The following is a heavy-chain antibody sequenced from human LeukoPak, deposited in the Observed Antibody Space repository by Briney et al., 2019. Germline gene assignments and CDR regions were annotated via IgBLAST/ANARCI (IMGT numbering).Heavy chain of an antibody. CDR2: TRYDGNYV. J-gene: IGHJ4*02. D-gene: IGHD4-23*01. V-gene: IGHV3-30*02. CDR3: AKDVETTVVTDYFDY. Sequence: PGGSLRLSCEASGLNFSTYGMHWVRQAPGKGLEWVGFTRYDGNYVKYADSVKGRFTISRDNSKKTLYLQMNSLRPADTAVYYCAKDVETTVVTDYFDYWGQGTLVTVSS. CDR1: GLNFSTYG.